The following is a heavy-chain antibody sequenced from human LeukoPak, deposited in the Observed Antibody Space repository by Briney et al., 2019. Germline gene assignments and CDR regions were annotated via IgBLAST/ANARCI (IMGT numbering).Heavy chain of an antibody. Sequence: GRSLRLSCAASGFTFSSYAMHWVRQAPGKGLEWVAVISYDGSNKYYADSVKGRFTISRDNAKNTLYLQMNSLRAEDTAVYYCAREVVRGVYYYYGMDVWGQGTTVTVSS. J-gene: IGHJ6*02. D-gene: IGHD3-10*01. CDR1: GFTFSSYA. CDR2: ISYDGSNK. V-gene: IGHV3-30-3*01. CDR3: AREVVRGVYYYYGMDV.